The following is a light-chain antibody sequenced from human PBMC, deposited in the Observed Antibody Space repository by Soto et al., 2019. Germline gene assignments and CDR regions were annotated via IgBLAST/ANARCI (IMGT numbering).Light chain of an antibody. J-gene: IGKJ3*01. Sequence: DIPMTQSPSSVSASVGDRVTITCRASQGISSWLVWYQQKPGKAPKLLIYAASSLQSGVPSRFSGSGSGTDFTLAISSLQSEDFETFLCLQANSFPFTFGPGTKVDIK. V-gene: IGKV1-12*01. CDR3: LQANSFPFT. CDR1: QGISSW. CDR2: AAS.